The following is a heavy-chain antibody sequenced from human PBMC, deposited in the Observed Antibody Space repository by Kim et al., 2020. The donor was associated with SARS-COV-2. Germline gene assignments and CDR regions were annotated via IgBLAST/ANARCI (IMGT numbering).Heavy chain of an antibody. CDR3: VRGFRFLDRWIKENWFDP. D-gene: IGHD3-16*02. CDR1: GNTFTNYD. Sequence: ASVKVSCKASGNTFTNYDINWVRQATGQGLEWMGWMNPNSGNTGHAQKFQGRITMTRDTSITTAYLELSSLRSDDTAVYYCVRGFRFLDRWIKENWFDPLGQGTRITVSS. V-gene: IGHV1-8*01. CDR2: MNPNSGNT. J-gene: IGHJ5*02.